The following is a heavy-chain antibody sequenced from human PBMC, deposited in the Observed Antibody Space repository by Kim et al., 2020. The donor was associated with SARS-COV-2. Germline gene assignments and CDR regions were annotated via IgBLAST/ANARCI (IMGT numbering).Heavy chain of an antibody. V-gene: IGHV3-48*04. CDR3: ARRSGCGGDCGALDF. CDR2: ISSSSSTI. CDR1: GFTFSRYN. D-gene: IGHD2-21*02. J-gene: IGHJ3*01. Sequence: GGSLRLSCAASGFTFSRYNMNWVRQAPGKGLEWISYISSSSSTIYYSDSVKGRFTISRDNANNSLYLQMNSLRPEDTAVYYCARRSGCGGDCGALDFWG.